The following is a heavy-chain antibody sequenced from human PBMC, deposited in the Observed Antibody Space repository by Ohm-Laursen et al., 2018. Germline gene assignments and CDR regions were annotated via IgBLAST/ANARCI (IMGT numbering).Heavy chain of an antibody. Sequence: GSSVKVSCKVSGYTLTELSMHWVRQAPGKGLERMGGFDPEDGETIYAQKFQGRVTMTEDTSTDTAYMELSSLRSEDTAVYYCATLTGSDAFDIWGQGTMVTVSS. CDR3: ATLTGSDAFDI. CDR2: FDPEDGET. CDR1: GYTLTELS. J-gene: IGHJ3*02. V-gene: IGHV1-24*01. D-gene: IGHD3-9*01.